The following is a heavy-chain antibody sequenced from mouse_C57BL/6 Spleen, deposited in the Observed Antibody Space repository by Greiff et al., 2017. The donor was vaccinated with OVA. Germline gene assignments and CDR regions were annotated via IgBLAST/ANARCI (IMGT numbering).Heavy chain of an antibody. Sequence: EVQGVESGGGLVKPGGSLKLSCAASGFTFSDYGMHWVRQAPEKGLEWVAYISSGSSPIYYADTVKGRFTISRDNAKNNLFLQMTSLRSEDTAMYYCAKPDYYGSSYWYFDVWGTGTTVTVSS. V-gene: IGHV5-17*01. CDR1: GFTFSDYG. J-gene: IGHJ1*03. CDR3: AKPDYYGSSYWYFDV. CDR2: ISSGSSPI. D-gene: IGHD1-1*01.